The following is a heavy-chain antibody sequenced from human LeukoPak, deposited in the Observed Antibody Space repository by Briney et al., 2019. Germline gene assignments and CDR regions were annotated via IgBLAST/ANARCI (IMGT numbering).Heavy chain of an antibody. CDR1: GGSISSSSYY. CDR2: IYYSGST. D-gene: IGHD2-15*01. V-gene: IGHV4-39*01. CDR3: ARQAVVVAALLDC. Sequence: PSETLSLTCTVSGGSISSSSYYWGWIRQPPGKGLEWMGNIYYSGSTYYNPSLMSRVTISVDTSKNHFSLKLSSVTAADTAVYYCARQAVVVAALLDCWGQGTLVTVSS. J-gene: IGHJ4*02.